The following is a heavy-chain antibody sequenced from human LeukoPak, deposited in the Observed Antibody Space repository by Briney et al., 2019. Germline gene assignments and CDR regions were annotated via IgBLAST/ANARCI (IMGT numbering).Heavy chain of an antibody. V-gene: IGHV1-8*01. D-gene: IGHD2-2*01. J-gene: IGHJ6*02. Sequence: GASVKVSCKASGYTFTSYDINWVRQATGQGLEWMGWMNPNSGNTGYAQKFQGRVTMTRNTSISTAYMELGSLRSEDTAVYYCARGLDCSSTSCYFYYYYGMDVWGQGTTVTVSS. CDR2: MNPNSGNT. CDR1: GYTFTSYD. CDR3: ARGLDCSSTSCYFYYYYGMDV.